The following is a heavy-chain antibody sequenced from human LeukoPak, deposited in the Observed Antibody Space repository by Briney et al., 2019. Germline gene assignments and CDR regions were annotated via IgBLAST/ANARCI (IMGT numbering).Heavy chain of an antibody. D-gene: IGHD2-21*02. CDR2: IYWDEDK. J-gene: IGHJ2*01. V-gene: IGHV2-5*02. CDR3: AHRRTYCDGDCHWYFDV. CDR1: GFSLSTDGVA. Sequence: SGPTLVNPTQTLTLTCTFSGFSLSTDGVAVGWIRQPPGKALECLALIYWDEDKRYSPSLKNRLTITKDPSKNQVVLTMTNVDPVDTATYYCAHRRTYCDGDCHWYFDVWGRGTLVTVSS.